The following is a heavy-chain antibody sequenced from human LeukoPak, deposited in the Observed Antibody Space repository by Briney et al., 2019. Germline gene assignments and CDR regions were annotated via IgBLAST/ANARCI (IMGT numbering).Heavy chain of an antibody. CDR2: TYHSGNT. Sequence: SETLSLTCIVSGYSISSNYYWGWIRQPPGKGLEWIGSTYHSGNTYYNPSLKSRVTISVDTSKNQFSLKLRSVTAADTAVYYCARDRVMTMVRGPFDYWGQGTLVTVSS. CDR3: ARDRVMTMVRGPFDY. J-gene: IGHJ4*02. V-gene: IGHV4-38-2*02. D-gene: IGHD3-10*01. CDR1: GYSISSNYY.